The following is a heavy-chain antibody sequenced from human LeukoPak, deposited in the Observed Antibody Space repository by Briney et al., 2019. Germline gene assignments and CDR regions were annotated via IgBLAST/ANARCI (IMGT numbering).Heavy chain of an antibody. Sequence: GGSLRLSCAASGFTFSDYYMNWIRQAPGKGLEWVSCISSSGSIIYYADSVKGRFTISRDNAKNSLYLQMNSLRTEDTAVYYCARHGDRQWLLGADYFDYWGQGTLVTVSS. V-gene: IGHV3-11*01. CDR3: ARHGDRQWLLGADYFDY. J-gene: IGHJ4*02. CDR2: ISSSGSII. CDR1: GFTFSDYY. D-gene: IGHD6-19*01.